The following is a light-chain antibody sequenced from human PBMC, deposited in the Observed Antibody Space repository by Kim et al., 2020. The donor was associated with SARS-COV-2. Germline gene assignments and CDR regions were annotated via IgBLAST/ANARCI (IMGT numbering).Light chain of an antibody. Sequence: SGSPGQTASITCSGHRLGDKYVGWYQQKPGQSHVMVIYQDNKRPSGIPERFSGSNSGNTATLTISGTQAMDEADYYCQAWESNTVTFGGGTKLTVL. CDR3: QAWESNTVT. V-gene: IGLV3-1*01. J-gene: IGLJ2*01. CDR2: QDN. CDR1: RLGDKY.